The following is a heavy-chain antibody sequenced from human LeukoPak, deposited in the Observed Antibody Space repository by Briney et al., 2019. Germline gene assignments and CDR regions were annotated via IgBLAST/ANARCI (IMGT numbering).Heavy chain of an antibody. CDR1: RFIFSNYA. CDR3: ARHLSGITGCTYGRGIDY. CDR2: ITGNGDYT. Sequence: GGSLRLSCAASRFIFSNYAMSWVRQAPGKGLEWVSAITGNGDYTDYADSVKGRFTISRDNAKKSLYLQMNSLGAEDTAVYYCARHLSGITGCTYGRGIDYWGQGTLLTVSS. J-gene: IGHJ4*02. D-gene: IGHD1-14*01. V-gene: IGHV3-21*01.